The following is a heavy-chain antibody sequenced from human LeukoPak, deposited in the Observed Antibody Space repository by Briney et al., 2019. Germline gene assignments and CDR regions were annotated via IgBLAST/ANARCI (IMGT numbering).Heavy chain of an antibody. CDR2: ISSSSNYT. CDR3: ARSRYCSSTSCYFDY. CDR1: GFTFSDYY. D-gene: IGHD2-2*01. V-gene: IGHV3-11*06. J-gene: IGHJ4*02. Sequence: PGGSLRLSCAASGFTFSDYYMSWIRQAPGKGLEWVSYISSSSNYTNYADSVKGRFTISRDNAKNSLYLQMNSLRAEDTAVYYCARSRYCSSTSCYFDYWGQGTLVTVSS.